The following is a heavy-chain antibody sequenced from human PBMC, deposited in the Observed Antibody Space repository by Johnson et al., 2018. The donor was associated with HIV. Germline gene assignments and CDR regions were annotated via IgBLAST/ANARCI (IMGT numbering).Heavy chain of an antibody. D-gene: IGHD1-26*01. CDR1: GFTFSSYG. CDR2: ISYDGSNK. J-gene: IGHJ3*02. Sequence: VQLVESGGGLVQPGGSLRLSCAASGFTFSSYGMHWVRQAPGKGLEWVAVISYDGSNKYYADSVKGRFTISRDNSKNTLYLQMNSLRAEDTALYYCARDGPRGSYGAFDIWGQGTMVTVSS. V-gene: IGHV3-30*03. CDR3: ARDGPRGSYGAFDI.